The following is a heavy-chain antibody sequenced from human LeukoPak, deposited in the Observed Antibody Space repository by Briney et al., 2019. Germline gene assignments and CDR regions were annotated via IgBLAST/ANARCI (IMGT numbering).Heavy chain of an antibody. CDR1: GFTFSSYA. Sequence: GGSLRLSCAASGFTFSSYAMSWVRQAPGKGLEWVSAISGSGGSTYYADSVKSRFTISRDNSKNTLYLQMNSLRAEDTAVYYCAKVISPYYYYDMDVWGQGTTVTVSS. J-gene: IGHJ6*02. V-gene: IGHV3-23*01. D-gene: IGHD3-10*01. CDR3: AKVISPYYYYDMDV. CDR2: ISGSGGST.